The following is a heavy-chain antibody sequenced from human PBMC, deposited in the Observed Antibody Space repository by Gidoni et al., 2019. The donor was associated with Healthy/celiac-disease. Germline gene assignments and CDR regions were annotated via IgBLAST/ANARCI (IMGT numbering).Heavy chain of an antibody. J-gene: IGHJ3*02. CDR2: IWYDGSNK. D-gene: IGHD6-13*01. V-gene: IGHV3-33*01. CDR3: ARGAAGTGAFDI. CDR1: GFTFSRYG. Sequence: QVQLVESGGGVVQPGRSLRLSCAASGFTFSRYGMHWVRQAPGKGLEWVAVIWYDGSNKYYADYVKGRFTISRDNSKNTLYLQMNSLRAEDTAVYYCARGAAGTGAFDIWGQGTMVTVSS.